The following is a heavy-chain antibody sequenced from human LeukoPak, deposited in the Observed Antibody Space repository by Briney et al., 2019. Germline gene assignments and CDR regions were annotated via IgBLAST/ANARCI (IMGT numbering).Heavy chain of an antibody. V-gene: IGHV1-24*01. CDR1: GYTLTELS. CDR2: FDPEDGET. CDR3: ARDGGLRLAAAGTNGY. D-gene: IGHD6-13*01. Sequence: ASVKVSCKVSGYTLTELSMHWVRQAPGKGLEWMGGFDPEDGETIYAQKFQGRVTMTEDTSTDTAYMELSSLRSEDTAVYYCARDGGLRLAAAGTNGYWGQGTLVTVSS. J-gene: IGHJ4*02.